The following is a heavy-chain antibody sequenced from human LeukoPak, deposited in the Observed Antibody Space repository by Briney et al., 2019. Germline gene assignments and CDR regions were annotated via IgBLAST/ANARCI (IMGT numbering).Heavy chain of an antibody. Sequence: KRGESLKISCKGSGYSFTGYWIGWVRQMPGKGLERMGIIYPGDSDTRYSPSFQGQVTISADKSISTAYLQWSSLKASDTAMYYCARTPRGPIWFGELSPHFDYWGQGTLVTVSS. CDR2: IYPGDSDT. CDR1: GYSFTGYW. V-gene: IGHV5-51*01. J-gene: IGHJ4*02. D-gene: IGHD3-10*01. CDR3: ARTPRGPIWFGELSPHFDY.